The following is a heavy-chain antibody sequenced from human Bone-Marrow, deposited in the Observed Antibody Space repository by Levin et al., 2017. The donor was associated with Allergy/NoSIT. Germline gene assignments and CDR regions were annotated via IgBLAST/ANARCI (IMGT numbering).Heavy chain of an antibody. CDR2: IYYSGTT. CDR3: ARNAREYSGYRGFDP. Sequence: SETLSLTCTVSGGSISNYYWSWIRQPPGKGLEWIGYIYYSGTTNYNPSLKSRVTISLDTSKNHFSLKLSSVTAADTAVYYCARNAREYSGYRGFDPWGRGTLVTVSS. V-gene: IGHV4-59*01. J-gene: IGHJ5*02. CDR1: GGSISNYY. D-gene: IGHD5-12*01.